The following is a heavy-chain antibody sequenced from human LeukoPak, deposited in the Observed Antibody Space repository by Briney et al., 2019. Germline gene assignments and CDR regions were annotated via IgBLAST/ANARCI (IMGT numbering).Heavy chain of an antibody. Sequence: PGGSLRLSCAASGFTFSSYWMHWVRQAPGKGLVWVSRINSDGSSTSYADSVKGRFTISRDNAKNTLYLQMNSLRAEDTAVYYCASPDSDLVGATGPFDYWGQGTLVTVSS. D-gene: IGHD1-26*01. CDR3: ASPDSDLVGATGPFDY. CDR1: GFTFSSYW. V-gene: IGHV3-74*01. CDR2: INSDGSST. J-gene: IGHJ4*02.